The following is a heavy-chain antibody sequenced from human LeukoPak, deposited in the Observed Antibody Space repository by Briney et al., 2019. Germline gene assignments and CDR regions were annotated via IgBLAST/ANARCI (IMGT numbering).Heavy chain of an antibody. CDR2: ISWNSGSI. D-gene: IGHD3-16*01. Sequence: GGSLRLSCAASGFTFDDYAMHWVRQAPGKGLEWVSGISWNSGSIAYADSVKGRFTISRDNAKNSLYLQMNSLRAEDTALYYCAKGGGGRLIYYYYMDVWGKGTTVTVSS. CDR1: GFTFDDYA. CDR3: AKGGGGRLIYYYYMDV. V-gene: IGHV3-9*01. J-gene: IGHJ6*03.